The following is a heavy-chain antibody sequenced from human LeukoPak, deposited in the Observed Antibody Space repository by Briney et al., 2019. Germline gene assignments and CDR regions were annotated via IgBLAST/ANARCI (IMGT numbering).Heavy chain of an antibody. V-gene: IGHV3-21*01. CDR2: ITSGSRYI. CDR3: ARGQYGGTFGGVIIHVSGFDY. Sequence: ETLSLTCAVYGGSFSGYYWSWIRQPPGKGLEWVSSITSGSRYIYYADSVKGRFTISRDNAKNSLYLQMNSLRAEDTAVYYCARGQYGGTFGGVIIHVSGFDYWGQGTLVTVSS. CDR1: GGSFSGYY. J-gene: IGHJ4*02. D-gene: IGHD3-16*02.